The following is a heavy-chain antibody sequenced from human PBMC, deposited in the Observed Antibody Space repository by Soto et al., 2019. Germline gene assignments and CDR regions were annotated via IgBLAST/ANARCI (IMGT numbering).Heavy chain of an antibody. CDR3: ARGETRPYDFWSGYWREGNYGMDV. D-gene: IGHD3-3*01. CDR2: MNPNSGNT. Sequence: ASLKLSCKAAGATFPSSYINLVIHTNNQVLECMGFMNPNSGNTGYAQKFQGRVTMTRNTSISTAYMELSSLRSEDTAVYYCARGETRPYDFWSGYWREGNYGMDVLGQGTTVTVSS. V-gene: IGHV1-8*01. J-gene: IGHJ6*02. CDR1: GATFPSSY.